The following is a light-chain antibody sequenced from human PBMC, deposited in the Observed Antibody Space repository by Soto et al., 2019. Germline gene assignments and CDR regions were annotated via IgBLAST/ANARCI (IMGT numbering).Light chain of an antibody. V-gene: IGLV2-14*03. J-gene: IGLJ2*01. CDR3: CSYASSSTRVI. Sequence: QSVLTQPASVSGSPGQSITISCTGTSSDVGGYNFVSRYQQHPGKAPKLMIYDVNIRPSGISNRFSGSKSGNTASLTISGLQAEDEADYYCCSYASSSTRVIFGGGTKVTVL. CDR1: SSDVGGYNF. CDR2: DVN.